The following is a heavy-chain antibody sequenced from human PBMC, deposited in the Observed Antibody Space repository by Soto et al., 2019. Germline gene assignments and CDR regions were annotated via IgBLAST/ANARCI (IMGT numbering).Heavy chain of an antibody. V-gene: IGHV4-59*01. D-gene: IGHD4-4*01. CDR3: ARAPNDYNYHYYGLDV. Sequence: QVQLQESSPGLVKPSETLSLTCVVSGGSISSYYWSWIRQPPGKGLECIGYIYYSGNTKYNPSLESRVTISVDMSKNQFSLNLRSVTAADTAVYYCARAPNDYNYHYYGLDVWGQGTTVTVSS. CDR1: GGSISSYY. J-gene: IGHJ6*02. CDR2: IYYSGNT.